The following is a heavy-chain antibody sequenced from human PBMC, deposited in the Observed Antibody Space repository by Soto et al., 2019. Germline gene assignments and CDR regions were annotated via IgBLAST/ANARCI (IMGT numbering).Heavy chain of an antibody. CDR2: INADYGNT. CDR3: ARKSLSNFNWFDH. Sequence: QLQLVQSGTELKKPGASVKVSCKASGYTFTNYGITWVRQAPGQGLEWMGWINADYGNTNYEQKFQGRVTMTTDTSTNTAYMELRSLRSDDTAVYYCARKSLSNFNWFDHWGQGPLVTVSS. D-gene: IGHD4-4*01. V-gene: IGHV1-18*04. CDR1: GYTFTNYG. J-gene: IGHJ5*02.